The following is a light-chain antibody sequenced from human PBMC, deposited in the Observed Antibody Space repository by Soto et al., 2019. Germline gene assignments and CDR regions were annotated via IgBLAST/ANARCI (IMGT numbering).Light chain of an antibody. J-gene: IGLJ1*01. CDR3: SSYAVSSDYV. CDR1: SSDISAYNY. CDR2: DVN. Sequence: QSALTQPASVSGSPGQSITISCTGTSSDISAYNYVSWYQHHPGKAPKLLIYDVNYRPSGVSNRRSGSKYGNTAALTISGLQAEDEADYYCSSYAVSSDYVFGTGIKVTVL. V-gene: IGLV2-14*03.